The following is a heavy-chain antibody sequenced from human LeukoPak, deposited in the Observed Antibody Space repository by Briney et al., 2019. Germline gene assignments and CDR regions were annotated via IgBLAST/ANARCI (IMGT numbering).Heavy chain of an antibody. CDR1: GYTFITYG. Sequence: ASVKVSCKASGYTFITYGITWVRQAPGQGLEWMGWISTHHGKTYYAQKLQGRVTMTTDTSTSTAYMELKSLRFDDTATYYCARVKGYDSSGFSDYWGQGTLVTVSS. D-gene: IGHD3-22*01. CDR3: ARVKGYDSSGFSDY. V-gene: IGHV1-18*01. CDR2: ISTHHGKT. J-gene: IGHJ4*02.